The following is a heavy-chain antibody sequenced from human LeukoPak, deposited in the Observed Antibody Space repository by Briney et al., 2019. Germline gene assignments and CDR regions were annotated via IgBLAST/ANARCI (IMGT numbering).Heavy chain of an antibody. V-gene: IGHV2-5*01. CDR2: SYWNDDK. J-gene: IGHJ4*02. CDR3: AHRRVATSPAYFDY. D-gene: IGHD5-24*01. Sequence: SGPTLVNPTQTLTLTCTFSGFSFSTNGMGVGWIRQPPGKALEWLALSYWNDDKSYSPSLKSRLTITRDTSKNQVVLTLTNMAPVDTATYYCAHRRVATSPAYFDYWGQGTLVTVSS. CDR1: GFSFSTNGMG.